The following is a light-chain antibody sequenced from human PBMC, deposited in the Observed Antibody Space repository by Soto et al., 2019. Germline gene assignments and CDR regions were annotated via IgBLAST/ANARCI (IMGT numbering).Light chain of an antibody. J-gene: IGKJ1*01. Sequence: DIQMTQSPSTLSGPVGDRVTITCRASQSISSWLAWYQQKPGKAPKLLISDASNLENGVPSRFSGSGSGTEFTLTISSLQPDDFATYYCQQYNDYPWTFGQGTKVDIK. CDR1: QSISSW. V-gene: IGKV1-5*01. CDR3: QQYNDYPWT. CDR2: DAS.